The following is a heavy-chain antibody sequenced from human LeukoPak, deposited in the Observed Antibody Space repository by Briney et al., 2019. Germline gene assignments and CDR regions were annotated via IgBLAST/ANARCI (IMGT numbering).Heavy chain of an antibody. CDR1: GYTLTELS. Sequence: ASVKVSCKVSGYTLTELSMHWVRQAPGKGLEWMGGFDPEDGETIYAQKFQGRVTMTEDTSTDTAYMELSRLRSEDTAVYYCATKRDSSGLDAFDIWGQGTMVTVSS. CDR2: FDPEDGET. CDR3: ATKRDSSGLDAFDI. D-gene: IGHD6-19*01. J-gene: IGHJ3*02. V-gene: IGHV1-24*01.